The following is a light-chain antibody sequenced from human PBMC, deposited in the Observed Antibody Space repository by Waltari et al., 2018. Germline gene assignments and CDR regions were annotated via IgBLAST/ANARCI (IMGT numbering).Light chain of an antibody. J-gene: IGKJ4*01. CDR3: QQSNYFPLT. Sequence: DIQMTQSPSSVSASVGDRVTITYRASQDISRYLVWYQQKPGKAPNLLIYGASNLQSGVPSRFSGSGSGTDFTLTIDTLQPEDFATYFCQQSNYFPLTFGGGTKVEIE. CDR1: QDISRY. CDR2: GAS. V-gene: IGKV1-12*01.